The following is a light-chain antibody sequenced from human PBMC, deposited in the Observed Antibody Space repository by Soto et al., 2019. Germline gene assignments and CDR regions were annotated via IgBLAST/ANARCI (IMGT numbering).Light chain of an antibody. V-gene: IGLV2-23*01. CDR1: TSDVGGYNL. CDR3: CSYASSSSAV. J-gene: IGLJ1*01. CDR2: EGT. Sequence: QSVLTQPASVSGSPGQSITISWSGTTSDVGGYNLVSWYQQHTAKAPKLRIYEGTQRPSGVSSRFSGSKSGNTASLTLSGLLAEDAADYFCCSYASSSSAVFGPGTTGTVL.